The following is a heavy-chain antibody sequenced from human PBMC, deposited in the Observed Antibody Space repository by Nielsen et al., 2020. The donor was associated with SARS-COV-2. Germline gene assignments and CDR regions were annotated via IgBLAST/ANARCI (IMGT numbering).Heavy chain of an antibody. CDR2: INPSGGST. V-gene: IGHV1-46*01. CDR1: GYTFTSYY. CDR3: ARVSEEQQLVLFDY. Sequence: ASVKVSCKASGYTFTSYYMHWVRQAPGQGLEWMGIINPSGGSTSYAQKFQGRVTMTRDTSTSTAYMELRSLRSDDTAVYYCARVSEEQQLVLFDYWGQGTLVTVSS. D-gene: IGHD6-13*01. J-gene: IGHJ4*02.